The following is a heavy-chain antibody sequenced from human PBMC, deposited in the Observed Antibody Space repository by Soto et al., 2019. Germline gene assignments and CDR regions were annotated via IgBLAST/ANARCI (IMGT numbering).Heavy chain of an antibody. CDR2: IYSTGST. Sequence: QVQLQQSGPGLVRPSETLSLTCAVSGASFNTYAWTWIRQPPGKGLEWIGYIYSTGSTNYTPSLPSRVTLSIDTSKNQFSLNLTSVTAADTALYYCAREAWPKDIDQWGQGTLVTVSS. CDR3: AREAWPKDIDQ. CDR1: GASFNTYA. V-gene: IGHV4-59*01. J-gene: IGHJ4*02.